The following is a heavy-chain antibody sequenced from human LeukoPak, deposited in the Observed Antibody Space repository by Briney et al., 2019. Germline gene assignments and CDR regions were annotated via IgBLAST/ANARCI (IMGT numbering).Heavy chain of an antibody. CDR2: IYYSGST. D-gene: IGHD3-22*01. V-gene: IGHV4-30-4*08. CDR3: ARDGEYDSSGSGAFDI. Sequence: TLSLTCTVSGGSISSGDYYWSWIRQPPGKGLEWIGYIYYSGSTYYNPSLKSRVTISVDTSKNQFSLKLSSVTAADTAVYYCARDGEYDSSGSGAFDIWGQGTMVTVSS. CDR1: GGSISSGDYY. J-gene: IGHJ3*02.